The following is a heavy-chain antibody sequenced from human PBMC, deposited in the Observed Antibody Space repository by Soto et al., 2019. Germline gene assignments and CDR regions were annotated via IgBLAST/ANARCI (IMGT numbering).Heavy chain of an antibody. CDR3: ARAPSAYSWDWYFDL. Sequence: QVQLQESGPGLVKPSETLSLTCTVSGGSIGSYFWGWVRQPPGKGLEWIGHIHHSGSTYFKSSLQSRVTLSMDTSKNHVSLKLSSVTAAVTAVYYCARAPSAYSWDWYFDLWGRGTLVTVSS. V-gene: IGHV4-59*01. J-gene: IGHJ2*01. CDR1: GGSIGSYF. D-gene: IGHD3-22*01. CDR2: IHHSGST.